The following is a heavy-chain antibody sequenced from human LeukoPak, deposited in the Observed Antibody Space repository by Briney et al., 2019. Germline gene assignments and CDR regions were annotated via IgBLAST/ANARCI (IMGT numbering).Heavy chain of an antibody. D-gene: IGHD3-22*01. CDR2: ISGSGGST. V-gene: IGHV3-23*01. CDR1: GFTFSSYA. Sequence: GGSLRLSCAASGFTFSSYAMGWVRQAPGKGLEWVSAISGSGGSTYYADSVKGRFTISRDNSKNTLYLQMNSLRAEDTAVYYCAKVHDSSGYPDIWGQGTMVTVSS. CDR3: AKVHDSSGYPDI. J-gene: IGHJ3*02.